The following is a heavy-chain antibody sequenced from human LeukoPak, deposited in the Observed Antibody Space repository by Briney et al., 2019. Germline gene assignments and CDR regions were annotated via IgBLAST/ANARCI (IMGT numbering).Heavy chain of an antibody. D-gene: IGHD1-26*01. CDR1: GFTFGSYS. CDR2: ISSRSSYI. Sequence: GGSLRLSCAASGFTFGSYSMNWVRQAPGKGLEWVSSISSRSSYIYYADSVKGRFTISRDNAKNSLYLQMNSLKAEDTAIYYCAREVGTPQAFDIWGQGTMVTVSS. CDR3: AREVGTPQAFDI. V-gene: IGHV3-21*01. J-gene: IGHJ3*02.